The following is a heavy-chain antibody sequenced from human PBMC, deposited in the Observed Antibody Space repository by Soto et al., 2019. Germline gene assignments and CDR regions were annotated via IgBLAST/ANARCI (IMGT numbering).Heavy chain of an antibody. D-gene: IGHD2-8*01. V-gene: IGHV4-39*01. CDR1: GGSISSRSYY. CDR3: ARTASYCTHGVCYSNYYYYMDV. J-gene: IGHJ6*03. Sequence: SETLSLTCTVSGGSISSRSYYWGWIRQPPGKGLEWIGSIYYSGSTYYNPSLKSRVTMSVDTSKNQFSLELSSVTAADTAVYYCARTASYCTHGVCYSNYYYYMDVWGKGTTVTVSS. CDR2: IYYSGST.